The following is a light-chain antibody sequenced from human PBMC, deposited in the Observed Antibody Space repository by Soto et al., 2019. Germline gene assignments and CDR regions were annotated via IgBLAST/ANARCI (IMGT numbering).Light chain of an antibody. J-gene: IGKJ4*01. Sequence: DIQMTQSPSTLSEFVGDTVTITCRASQNINRYLAWYQQKPGKAPKLLIYDSSTSERGVPSRFNGSGSATAFTLTISSLQPEDFATYYCQQYYTSSPLTFGGGTKVDIK. CDR1: QNINRY. CDR3: QQYYTSSPLT. CDR2: DSS. V-gene: IGKV1-5*01.